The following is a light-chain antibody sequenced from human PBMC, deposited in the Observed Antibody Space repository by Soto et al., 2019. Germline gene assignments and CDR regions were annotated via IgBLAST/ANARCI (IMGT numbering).Light chain of an antibody. J-gene: IGKJ4*01. CDR1: QSISSW. Sequence: DIQMTQSPSTLSASVGDRVTNTCRASQSISSWLAWYQQKPGKAPKLLIYDASSLESGVPSRFSGSGSGTEFTLTISSLQPDDFATYYCQQYNSYSLFGGGTKVDIK. CDR3: QQYNSYSL. CDR2: DAS. V-gene: IGKV1-5*01.